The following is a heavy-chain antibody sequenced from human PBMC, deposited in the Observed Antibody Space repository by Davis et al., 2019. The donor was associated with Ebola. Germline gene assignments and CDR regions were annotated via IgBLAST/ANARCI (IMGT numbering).Heavy chain of an antibody. CDR3: ANTWIRLWFDQ. Sequence: MPSETLSPTCALYGGSSSGYYWSWTRQPQGKGREWIGEINHSGSTNYNPSLKMRVTISMDPSRTLFSLRLSSVTAADPAVYYCANTWIRLWFDQWGHGTLATVSS. V-gene: IGHV4-34*01. CDR2: INHSGST. D-gene: IGHD5-12*01. J-gene: IGHJ5*02. CDR1: GGSSSGYY.